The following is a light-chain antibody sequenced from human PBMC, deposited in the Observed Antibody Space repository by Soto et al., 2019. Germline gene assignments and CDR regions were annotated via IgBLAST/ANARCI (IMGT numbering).Light chain of an antibody. CDR2: AAS. J-gene: IGKJ3*01. CDR3: QQYGSSLFT. CDR1: QSVSSSY. Sequence: EIVLTQSPGTLSLSPGERATLSCRASQSVSSSYLAWYQQKPGQAPRLLIYAASSRATGIPDRFSGSESGTDFTLTISGLETEDCAMYYCQQYGSSLFTVGPGTKVDIK. V-gene: IGKV3-20*01.